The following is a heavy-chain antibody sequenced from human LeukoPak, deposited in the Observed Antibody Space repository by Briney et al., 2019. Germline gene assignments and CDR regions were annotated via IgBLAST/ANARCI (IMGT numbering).Heavy chain of an antibody. CDR2: INHSGST. D-gene: IGHD6-6*01. V-gene: IGHV4-39*07. J-gene: IGHJ4*02. CDR1: GGSLRSGSYY. Sequence: SETLSLTCTVSGGSLRSGSYYWSWIRQPPGKGLEWIGEINHSGSTNYNPSLKSRVTISVDTSKNQFSLKLTSVTAADTAVYYCARGLRPVAALSRGRRFDYWGQGTLVTVSS. CDR3: ARGLRPVAALSRGRRFDY.